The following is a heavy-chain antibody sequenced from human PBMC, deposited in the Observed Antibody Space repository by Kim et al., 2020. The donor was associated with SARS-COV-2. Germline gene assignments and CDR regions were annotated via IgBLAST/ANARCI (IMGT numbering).Heavy chain of an antibody. CDR3: ARDSDPDY. Sequence: ASVKVSCKVSGYSFNDHYIHWVRQAPGQGLEWMGWINPNGGETKYAEKFHGKASMTRDMSTNTAYVELYSLSFDDTAVYYCARDSDPDYWGQGTLGTVS. CDR1: GYSFNDHY. CDR2: INPNGGET. J-gene: IGHJ4*02. V-gene: IGHV1-2*02.